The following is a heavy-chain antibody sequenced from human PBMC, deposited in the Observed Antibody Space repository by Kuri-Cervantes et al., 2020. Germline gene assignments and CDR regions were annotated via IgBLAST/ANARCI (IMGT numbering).Heavy chain of an antibody. V-gene: IGHV4-4*07. CDR1: GGSISSYY. J-gene: IGHJ6*03. D-gene: IGHD2-2*01. Sequence: SETLSLTCTVSGGSISSYYWSWIRQPAGKGLEWIWRIYTSGSTNYNPSLKSRVTISVDTSKNQFSLKLTSVTAADTALYYCARADPDCSSASCYLPSGRHYYYYYMDAWGKGTTVTVSS. CDR3: ARADPDCSSASCYLPSGRHYYYYYMDA. CDR2: IYTSGST.